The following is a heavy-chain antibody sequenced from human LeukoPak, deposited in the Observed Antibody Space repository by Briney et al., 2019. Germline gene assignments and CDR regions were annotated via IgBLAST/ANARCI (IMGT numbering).Heavy chain of an antibody. Sequence: PSETLSLTCTVSGGSISSHYWSWVRQPAGKGLEWIGRIYISGSTNYNPSLKSRVTMSVDTSKNQFSLRLRSVTAADTAVYYCAKTPHYDFWGGHVPGYMDVWGTGTTVTVSS. V-gene: IGHV4-4*07. J-gene: IGHJ6*03. CDR1: GGSISSHY. CDR3: AKTPHYDFWGGHVPGYMDV. D-gene: IGHD3-3*01. CDR2: IYISGST.